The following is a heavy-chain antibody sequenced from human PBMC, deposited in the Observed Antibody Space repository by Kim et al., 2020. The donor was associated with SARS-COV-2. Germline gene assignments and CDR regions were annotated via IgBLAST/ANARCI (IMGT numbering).Heavy chain of an antibody. J-gene: IGHJ6*02. CDR3: AGLLDGELSYYYYGMDV. V-gene: IGHV3-30*04. D-gene: IGHD3-10*01. CDR2: ISYDGSNK. CDR1: GLTFSSYA. Sequence: GGSLRLSCAASGLTFSSYAMHWVRQAPGKGLEWVAVISYDGSNKYYADSVKGRFTISRDNSKNTLYLQMNSLRAEDTAVYYCAGLLDGELSYYYYGMDVWGQGTTVTVSS.